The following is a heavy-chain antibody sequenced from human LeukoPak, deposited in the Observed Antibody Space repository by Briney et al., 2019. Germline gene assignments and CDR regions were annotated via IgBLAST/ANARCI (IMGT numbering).Heavy chain of an antibody. CDR1: GFTVSSNY. CDR2: IYSGGST. J-gene: IGHJ4*02. V-gene: IGHV3-53*01. CDR3: AKQSPYSYGSNFDY. D-gene: IGHD5-18*01. Sequence: GGSLRLSCAASGFTVSSNYMSWVRQAPGKGLEWVSVIYSGGSTYYADSVKGRFTISRDNSKNTLYLQMNSLRAEDTAVYYCAKQSPYSYGSNFDYWGQGTLVTVSS.